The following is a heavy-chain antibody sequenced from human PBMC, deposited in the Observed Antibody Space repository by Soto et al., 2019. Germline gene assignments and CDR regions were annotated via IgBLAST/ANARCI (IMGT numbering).Heavy chain of an antibody. V-gene: IGHV3-73*01. Sequence: SVGSLRLSCAASGFTFSGSAMHWVRQASGKGLEWVGRIRSKTNSYATAYAASLKGRFTISRDDSKDTAYLQMNSLKTEDTAVYYCTRDPRNYYDSIGSANWFDPWGQGTLVTVSS. CDR3: TRDPRNYYDSIGSANWFDP. J-gene: IGHJ5*02. CDR1: GFTFSGSA. CDR2: IRSKTNSYAT. D-gene: IGHD3-22*01.